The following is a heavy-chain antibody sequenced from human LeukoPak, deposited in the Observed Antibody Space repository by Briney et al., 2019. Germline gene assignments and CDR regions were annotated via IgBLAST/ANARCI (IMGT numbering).Heavy chain of an antibody. CDR2: INHSGST. J-gene: IGHJ6*03. Sequence: SETLSLTCAVYGGSFSGYYWSWIRQPPGKGLEWIGEINHSGSTNYNPSLKSRVTISEDTSKNQFSLKLSSVTAADTAVYYCARDRVEYQLLYGGYYYYYMDVWGKGATVTVSS. CDR1: GGSFSGYY. D-gene: IGHD2-2*02. CDR3: ARDRVEYQLLYGGYYYYYMDV. V-gene: IGHV4-34*01.